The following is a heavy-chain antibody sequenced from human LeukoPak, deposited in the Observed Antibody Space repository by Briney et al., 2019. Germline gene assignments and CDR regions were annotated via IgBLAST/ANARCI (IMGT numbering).Heavy chain of an antibody. Sequence: SETLSLTCTVSGGSINTYYWSWIRQPAGKGLEWIGRIYTSGSTNYNPSLKSRVTISVDTSKNQFSLKLSSVTAADTAVYYCARSRFGELLAYYYSMDVWGKGTTVTISS. V-gene: IGHV4-4*07. CDR3: ARSRFGELLAYYYSMDV. D-gene: IGHD3-10*02. CDR1: GGSINTYY. CDR2: IYTSGST. J-gene: IGHJ6*03.